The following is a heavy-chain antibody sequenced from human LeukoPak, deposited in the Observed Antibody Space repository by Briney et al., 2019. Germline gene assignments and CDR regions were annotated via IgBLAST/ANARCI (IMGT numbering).Heavy chain of an antibody. CDR3: ARVAHIVGAGFDP. D-gene: IGHD1-26*01. CDR2: IYYSGST. CDR1: GGSLSSYY. Sequence: PSETLSLTCTVSGGSLSSYYWSWIRQPPGKGLEWIGYIYYSGSTNYNPSLKSRVTISVDTSKNQFSLKLSSVTAADTAVYYCARVAHIVGAGFDPWGQGTLVTVSS. J-gene: IGHJ5*02. V-gene: IGHV4-59*01.